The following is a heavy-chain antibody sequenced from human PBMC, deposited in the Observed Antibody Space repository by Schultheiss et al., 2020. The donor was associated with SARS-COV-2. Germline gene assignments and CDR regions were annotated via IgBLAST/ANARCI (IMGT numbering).Heavy chain of an antibody. V-gene: IGHV5-51*01. Sequence: GESLKISCKGSGYSFTSYWIGWVRQMPGKGLEWMGIIYPGDSDTRYSPSFQGQVTISADKSISTAYLQWSSLKASDTAMYYCARDSSYSSSWYDYYYYYGMDVWGQGTTVTVSS. CDR2: IYPGDSDT. CDR1: GYSFTSYW. D-gene: IGHD6-13*01. CDR3: ARDSSYSSSWYDYYYYYGMDV. J-gene: IGHJ6*02.